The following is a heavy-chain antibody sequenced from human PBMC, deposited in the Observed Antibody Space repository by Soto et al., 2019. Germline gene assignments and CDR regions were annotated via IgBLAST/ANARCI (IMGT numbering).Heavy chain of an antibody. J-gene: IGHJ4*02. CDR2: ISGSGGST. Sequence: GGSLRLSCAAPGLTFRTYAMTWVRQAPGKGLEWVSIISGSGGSTYYADSVKGRFTVSRDNSKNTLYVQMNSLRAEDTAVYYCAKWTCSGGSGYFDYCGQGTLATVSS. CDR3: AKWTCSGGSGYFDY. V-gene: IGHV3-23*01. CDR1: GLTFRTYA. D-gene: IGHD2-15*01.